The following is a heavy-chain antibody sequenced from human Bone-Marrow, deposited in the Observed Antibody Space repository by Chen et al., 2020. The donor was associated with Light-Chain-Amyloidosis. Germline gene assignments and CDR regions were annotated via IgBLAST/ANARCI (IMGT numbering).Heavy chain of an antibody. V-gene: IGHV3-20*04. J-gene: IGHJ4*02. CDR3: VRAAEGGTYLEGIDH. CDR2: ISWNGGRT. Sequence: EVQLVESGGGVARPGGSLRLSCAASGFTFDNFGMNWVRQGSGKGLEWVSGISWNGGRTGYSESVKGRFTISRDNAKNSLYLQMNSLRPEDTAFYYCVRAAEGGTYLEGIDHWGQGTLVTVSP. D-gene: IGHD1-26*01. CDR1: GFTFDNFG.